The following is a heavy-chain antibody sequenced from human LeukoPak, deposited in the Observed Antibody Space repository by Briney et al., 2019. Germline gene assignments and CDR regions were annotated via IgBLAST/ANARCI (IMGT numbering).Heavy chain of an antibody. CDR1: GFTFSSYA. V-gene: IGHV3-23*01. CDR3: AKSVSRFLEWLLLDYFDY. J-gene: IGHJ4*02. D-gene: IGHD3-3*01. Sequence: PGGSLRLSCAASGFTFSSYAMSWVRQAPGKGLEWVSAISGSGGSTYYADSVKGRFTISRDNSKNTLYLQMNSLRAEDTAVYYCAKSVSRFLEWLLLDYFDYWGQGTLVTVSS. CDR2: ISGSGGST.